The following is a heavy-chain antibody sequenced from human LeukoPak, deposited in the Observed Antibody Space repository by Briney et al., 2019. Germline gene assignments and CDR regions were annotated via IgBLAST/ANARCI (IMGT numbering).Heavy chain of an antibody. CDR3: ARLGAAGQDY. J-gene: IGHJ4*02. Sequence: GGSLRLSCAASGFTFSSYSMNWVRQAPGKGLEWVSYISSSSTIYYADSVKGRFTISRDNAKNSLYLQMNSLRAEDTAVYYCARLGAAGQDYWGQGTLVTVSS. CDR1: GFTFSSYS. D-gene: IGHD6-19*01. CDR2: ISSSSTI. V-gene: IGHV3-48*01.